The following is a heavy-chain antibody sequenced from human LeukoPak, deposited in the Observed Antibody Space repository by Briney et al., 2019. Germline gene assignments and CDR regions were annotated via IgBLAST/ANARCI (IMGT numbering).Heavy chain of an antibody. CDR1: GGSFSGYY. D-gene: IGHD3-10*01. V-gene: IGHV4-34*01. J-gene: IGHJ4*02. CDR2: INHSGST. CDR3: ARGDHYYGSGSYYYYYFDY. Sequence: SGTLSLTCAVYGGSFSGYYWSWLRQPPGKGLEWIGEINHSGSTNYNPSLKSRVTISVDTSKNQFSLKLSSVPAADTAVYYCARGDHYYGSGSYYYYYFDYWGQGTLVTVSS.